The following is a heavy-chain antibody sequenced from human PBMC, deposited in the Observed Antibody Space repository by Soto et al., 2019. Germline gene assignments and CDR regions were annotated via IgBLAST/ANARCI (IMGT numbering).Heavy chain of an antibody. J-gene: IGHJ4*02. CDR3: ARDLYYYDSSGYWPVDY. D-gene: IGHD3-22*01. V-gene: IGHV3-33*01. Sequence: GGSLRLSCAASGFSFSSYGMNWVRQAPGKGLEWDAVIWYDGTNKYYADSVKGRFTISRDDSKNTLYLQMNSLRAEDTAVYYCARDLYYYDSSGYWPVDYWGQGTLVTVSS. CDR1: GFSFSSYG. CDR2: IWYDGTNK.